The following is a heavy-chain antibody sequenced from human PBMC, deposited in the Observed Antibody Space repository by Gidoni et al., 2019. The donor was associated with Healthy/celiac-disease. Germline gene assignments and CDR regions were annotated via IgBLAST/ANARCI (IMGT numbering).Heavy chain of an antibody. CDR1: GFPFSSYA. V-gene: IGHV3-30-3*01. Sequence: QVQLVESGGGVVQPGRSLRLSCAASGFPFSSYAMHWVRQAPGKGLEWVAVISDDGSNKYYADSVKGRFTISRDNSKNTLYLQMNSLRAEDTAVYYCARDRGSSWYSDYYYGMDVWGQGTTVTVSS. D-gene: IGHD6-13*01. CDR3: ARDRGSSWYSDYYYGMDV. J-gene: IGHJ6*02. CDR2: ISDDGSNK.